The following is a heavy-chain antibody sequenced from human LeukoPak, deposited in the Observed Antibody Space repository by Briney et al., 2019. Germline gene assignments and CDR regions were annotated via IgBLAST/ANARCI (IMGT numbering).Heavy chain of an antibody. V-gene: IGHV5-51*01. J-gene: IGHJ3*02. CDR1: GSSLTSYW. D-gene: IGHD3-10*01. CDR2: IYPGDSDT. Sequence: GESLQISCKGSGSSLTSYWIGWVRQMPGKGLEWMGIIYPGDSDTRYSPSFQGQVTISADKSISTAYLQWSSLKASDTAMYYCARLNDYYGSGSYESDAFDIWGQGTMVTVSS. CDR3: ARLNDYYGSGSYESDAFDI.